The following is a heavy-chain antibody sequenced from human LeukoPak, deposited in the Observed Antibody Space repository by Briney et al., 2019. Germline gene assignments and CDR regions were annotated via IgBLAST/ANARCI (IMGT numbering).Heavy chain of an antibody. CDR1: GFTFDDYA. J-gene: IGHJ4*02. Sequence: GGSLRLSCAASGFTFDDYAMHWVRQAPGKGLEWVSGISWNSGSIGYADSVKGRFTISRDNAKNSLYLQMNSLRAEDTALYYYAKGITIFGVVIGLLDYWGQGTLVTVSS. CDR3: AKGITIFGVVIGLLDY. CDR2: ISWNSGSI. V-gene: IGHV3-9*01. D-gene: IGHD3-3*01.